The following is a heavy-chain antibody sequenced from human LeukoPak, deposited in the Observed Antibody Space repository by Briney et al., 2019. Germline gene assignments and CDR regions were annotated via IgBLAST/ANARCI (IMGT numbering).Heavy chain of an antibody. CDR1: GYTFTSYA. Sequence: ASVKVSCKASGYTFTSYAMHWVRQAPGQRLEWMGWLNAGNGNTKYSQKFQGRVTITRDTSASTAYMELSSLRSEDTAVYYCARFGMFRGVVVPAAFDYWGQGPLVTVSS. CDR3: ARFGMFRGVVVPAAFDY. V-gene: IGHV1-3*01. CDR2: LNAGNGNT. D-gene: IGHD2-2*01. J-gene: IGHJ4*02.